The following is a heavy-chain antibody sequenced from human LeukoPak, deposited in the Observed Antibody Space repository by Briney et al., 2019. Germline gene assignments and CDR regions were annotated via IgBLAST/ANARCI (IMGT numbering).Heavy chain of an antibody. CDR2: IYYSGST. D-gene: IGHD5-24*01. J-gene: IGHJ4*02. CDR3: ARIDGYNQLYYFDY. V-gene: IGHV4-31*03. Sequence: PSQTLSLTCTVSGGSISSGGYYWSWIRQHPGKGLEWIGYIYYSGSTYYNPSLKSRVTISVDTSKNHFSLKLSSVTAADTAVYYCARIDGYNQLYYFDYWGQGTLVTVSS. CDR1: GGSISSGGYY.